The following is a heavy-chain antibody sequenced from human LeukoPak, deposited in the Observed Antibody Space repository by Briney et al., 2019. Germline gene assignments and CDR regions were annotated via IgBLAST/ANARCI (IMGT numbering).Heavy chain of an antibody. CDR1: GFTFSSYA. J-gene: IGHJ6*03. Sequence: GESLKISCAASGFTFSSYAMSWVRQAPGKGLEWVSTISDSGSGGNTYYADSVKGRFTISRDNSKNTLYLQMNSLRAEDTAVYYCAKQLRVYYYMDVWGKGTTVTVSS. CDR2: ISDSGSGGNT. CDR3: AKQLRVYYYMDV. V-gene: IGHV3-23*01. D-gene: IGHD4-23*01.